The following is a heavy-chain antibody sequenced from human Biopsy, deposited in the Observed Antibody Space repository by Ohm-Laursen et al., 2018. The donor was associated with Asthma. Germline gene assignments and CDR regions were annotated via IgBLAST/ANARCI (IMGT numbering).Heavy chain of an antibody. Sequence: GSLRLSCAASGFTFRHYALHWVRQAPGKGLEWVAFILSDGGEPSYADSVKGRFTISRDNSKNTLFLEMNSLRPEDTAVYYCAKELFPGWELRRGPDSWGQGTLVTVSS. D-gene: IGHD1-26*01. CDR1: GFTFRHYA. CDR2: ILSDGGEP. J-gene: IGHJ4*02. CDR3: AKELFPGWELRRGPDS. V-gene: IGHV3-30*02.